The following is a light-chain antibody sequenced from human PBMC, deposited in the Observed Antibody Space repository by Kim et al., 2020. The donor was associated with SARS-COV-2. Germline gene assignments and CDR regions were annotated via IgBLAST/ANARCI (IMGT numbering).Light chain of an antibody. V-gene: IGKV3-15*01. CDR2: AAS. J-gene: IGKJ4*01. CDR1: QSVSSN. Sequence: LSPGERATLSCRASQSVSSNLAWYQQKPGQAPRLLIYAASTRATGIPARFSGSGSGTEFTLTISSLQSEDFAVYYCQQYDIWPLTFGGGTKVDIK. CDR3: QQYDIWPLT.